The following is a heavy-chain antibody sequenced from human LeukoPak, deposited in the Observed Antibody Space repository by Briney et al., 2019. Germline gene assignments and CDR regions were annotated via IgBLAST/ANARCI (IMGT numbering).Heavy chain of an antibody. CDR2: IYYSGST. D-gene: IGHD4-17*01. CDR1: GGSISSYY. Sequence: PSETLSLTCTVSGGSISSYYWSWIRQPPGKGLEWIGYIYYSGSTNYNPSLKSRLIISVDTSKNQFSLKMRSVTAADTAVYFCARHYGDYAFDYWGQGNPVTVSS. CDR3: ARHYGDYAFDY. J-gene: IGHJ4*02. V-gene: IGHV4-59*08.